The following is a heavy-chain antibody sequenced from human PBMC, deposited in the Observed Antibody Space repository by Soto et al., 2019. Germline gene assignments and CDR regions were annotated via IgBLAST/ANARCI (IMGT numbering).Heavy chain of an antibody. CDR1: GGSFSGYY. Sequence: PSETLSLTCAVYGGSFSGYYWSWIRQPPGKGLEWIGEINHSGSTNYNPSLKSRVTISADTSKNQFSLKLSSVTAADTAVYYCVTARAYYYYGMDVRGQGTTVTVSS. D-gene: IGHD3-10*01. J-gene: IGHJ6*02. CDR3: VTARAYYYYGMDV. V-gene: IGHV4-34*01. CDR2: INHSGST.